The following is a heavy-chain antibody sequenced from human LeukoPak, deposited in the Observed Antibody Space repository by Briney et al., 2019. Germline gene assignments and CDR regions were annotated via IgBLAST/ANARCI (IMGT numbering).Heavy chain of an antibody. CDR1: GGTFSSYA. CDR2: IIPIFGTA. CDR3: ARSLGYSSGWYSEPSPSWFDP. V-gene: IGHV1-69*13. Sequence: SVKVSCKASGGTFSSYAISWVRQAPGQGLEWMGGIIPIFGTANYAQKFQGRVTITADESTSTAYMELSSLRSEDTAVYYCARSLGYSSGWYSEPSPSWFDPWGQGTLVTVSS. D-gene: IGHD6-19*01. J-gene: IGHJ5*02.